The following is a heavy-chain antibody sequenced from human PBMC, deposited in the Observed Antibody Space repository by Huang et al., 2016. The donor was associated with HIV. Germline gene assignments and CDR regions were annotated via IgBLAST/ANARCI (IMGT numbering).Heavy chain of an antibody. CDR2: IYYSGST. CDR3: ARHFSYYDSSGYTPWDAFDI. D-gene: IGHD3-22*01. J-gene: IGHJ3*02. CDR1: GGSIISCSYY. Sequence: QLQLQGSGPGLVKPSETLSLTCTVSGGSIISCSYYWGWIRQPPGKGLGWVGSIYYSGSTDYNPSLKSRVTVSVDTSKNQFSLKLSSVTAADTAVYYCARHFSYYDSSGYTPWDAFDIWGQGTMVTVSS. V-gene: IGHV4-39*01.